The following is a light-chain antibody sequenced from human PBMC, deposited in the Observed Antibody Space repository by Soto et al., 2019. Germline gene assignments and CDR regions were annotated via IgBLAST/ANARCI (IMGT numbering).Light chain of an antibody. J-gene: IGKJ1*01. CDR2: AAS. CDR3: EVGDVLPIS. Sequence: EISLSPSSLSASVGDRVTITCRASQNIITFLNWYQQKPGQAPKFLIYAASSLQSGVPSRFSGRGSGTDFTLTITCLQPEDFVSYISEVGDVLPISFCHGT. CDR1: QNIITF. V-gene: IGKV1-39*02.